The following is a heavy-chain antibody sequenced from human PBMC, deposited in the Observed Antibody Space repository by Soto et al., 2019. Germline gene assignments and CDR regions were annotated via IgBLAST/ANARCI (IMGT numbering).Heavy chain of an antibody. Sequence: SGGSVRLSCAGSGLSFSTYSIHWVRKAPGKGQEYVAVIGSNGATTYYADSVKGRFTISRDNSKNTAFLQMGSLRDEDMAVYFCAREAGTPGLWYFDLWGRGTLVTVSS. V-gene: IGHV3-64*02. J-gene: IGHJ2*01. CDR1: GLSFSTYS. CDR3: AREAGTPGLWYFDL. CDR2: IGSNGATT. D-gene: IGHD1-1*01.